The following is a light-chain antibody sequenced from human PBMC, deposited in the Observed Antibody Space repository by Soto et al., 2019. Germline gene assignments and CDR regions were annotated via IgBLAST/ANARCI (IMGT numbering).Light chain of an antibody. V-gene: IGLV2-23*01. CDR1: SSDVGAYNL. Sequence: QSALTQPASVSGSPGQSITVSCTGTSSDVGAYNLVSWYQQHPGKAPRLIIYEGTKRPSGISHRFSDSKSDNTASLTISGLRAEDEAHYHCCSYAGSRTFVFGGGTKLTVL. CDR3: CSYAGSRTFV. CDR2: EGT. J-gene: IGLJ3*02.